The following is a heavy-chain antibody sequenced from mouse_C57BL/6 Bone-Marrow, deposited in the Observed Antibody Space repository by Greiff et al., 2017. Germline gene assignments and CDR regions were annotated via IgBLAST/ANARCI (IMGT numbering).Heavy chain of an antibody. V-gene: IGHV3-6*01. D-gene: IGHD1-1*01. CDR2: ISYDGSN. CDR3: ARDITTVALFDY. J-gene: IGHJ2*01. Sequence: EVQLQESGPGLVKPSQSLSLTCSVTGYSITSGYYWNWIRQFPGNKLEWMGYISYDGSNNYNPSLKNRISITRDTSKNQFFLKLNSVTTEDTATYYCARDITTVALFDYWGQGTTLTVSS. CDR1: GYSITSGYY.